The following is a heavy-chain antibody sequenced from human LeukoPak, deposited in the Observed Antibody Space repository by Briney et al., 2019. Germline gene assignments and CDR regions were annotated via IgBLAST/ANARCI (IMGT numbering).Heavy chain of an antibody. J-gene: IGHJ4*02. CDR1: GYTFTSYD. V-gene: IGHV1-8*01. Sequence: ASVKVSCKASGYTFTSYDINWVRQATGQGLEWMGWMNPNSGNTGYAQKFQGRVTMTRNTSISTAYMELSSLRSEDTAVYYCARAIRIVGATSLFYYFDYWGQGTLVTVSP. CDR2: MNPNSGNT. D-gene: IGHD1-26*01. CDR3: ARAIRIVGATSLFYYFDY.